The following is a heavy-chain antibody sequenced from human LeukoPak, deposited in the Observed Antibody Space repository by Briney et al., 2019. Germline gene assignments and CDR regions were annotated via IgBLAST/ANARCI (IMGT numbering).Heavy chain of an antibody. V-gene: IGHV3-21*01. D-gene: IGHD5-18*01. CDR1: GITFSSYE. Sequence: TTGGSLRLSCAASGITFSSYEMNWVRQAPGKGLEWVSSISSSSSYIYYADSVKGRFTISRDNAKNSLYLQMNSLRAEDTAVYYCVRDGYSYGFMLAFDIWGLGTRVTVSS. CDR3: VRDGYSYGFMLAFDI. CDR2: ISSSSSYI. J-gene: IGHJ3*02.